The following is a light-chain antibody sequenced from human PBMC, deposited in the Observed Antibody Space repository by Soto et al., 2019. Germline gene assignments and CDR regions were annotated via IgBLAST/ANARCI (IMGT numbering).Light chain of an antibody. CDR1: SSDIGTYNY. J-gene: IGLJ2*01. V-gene: IGLV2-14*01. CDR2: EVF. CDR3: SSYTGSNTLSV. Sequence: QSALTQPASVSGSPGQSITISCTGTSSDIGTYNYVSWYQQHPGKAPKLMIYEVFNRPSGVSIRFSGSKSGNTASLTISGLQPEDEADYDCSSYTGSNTLSVFGGGTKLTVL.